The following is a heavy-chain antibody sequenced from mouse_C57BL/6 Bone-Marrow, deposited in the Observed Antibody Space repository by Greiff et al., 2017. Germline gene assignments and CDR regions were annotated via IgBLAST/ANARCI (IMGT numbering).Heavy chain of an antibody. CDR3: AREGWLLSFDY. CDR2: IHPNSGST. CDR1: GYTFTSYW. Sequence: QVQLQQPGAELVKPGASVKLSCKASGYTFTSYWMHWVKQRPGQGLEWIGMIHPNSGSTNYNEKFKSKATLTVDKSSSTAYMQLSSLTSEDSAVYYCAREGWLLSFDYWGQGTTLTVSS. D-gene: IGHD2-3*01. V-gene: IGHV1-64*01. J-gene: IGHJ2*01.